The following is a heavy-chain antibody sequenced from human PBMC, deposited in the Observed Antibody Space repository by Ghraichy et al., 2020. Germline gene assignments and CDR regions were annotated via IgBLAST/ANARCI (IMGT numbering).Heavy chain of an antibody. CDR2: IKSKTDGGTT. V-gene: IGHV3-15*01. J-gene: IGHJ4*02. CDR1: GFTFSNAW. D-gene: IGHD3-22*01. CDR3: TTLSGYYQGIDY. Sequence: GGSLRLSCAASGFTFSNAWMSWVRQAPGKGLEWVGRIKSKTDGGTTDYAAPVKGRFTISRDDSKNTLYLQMNSLKTEDTAVYYCTTLSGYYQGIDYWGQGTLVTVSS.